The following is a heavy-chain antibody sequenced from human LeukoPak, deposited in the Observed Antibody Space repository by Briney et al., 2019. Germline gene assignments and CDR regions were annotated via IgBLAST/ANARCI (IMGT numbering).Heavy chain of an antibody. Sequence: SVKVSCKASGGTFSSYAISWVRQAPGQGLEWMGGIIPIFGTANYAQKFQGRVTITADESTSTAYMELSSLRSEDTAVYYCAREPYGPGITGTTGYWGQGTLVTVSS. CDR3: AREPYGPGITGTTGY. J-gene: IGHJ4*02. D-gene: IGHD1-7*01. CDR2: IIPIFGTA. V-gene: IGHV1-69*13. CDR1: GGTFSSYA.